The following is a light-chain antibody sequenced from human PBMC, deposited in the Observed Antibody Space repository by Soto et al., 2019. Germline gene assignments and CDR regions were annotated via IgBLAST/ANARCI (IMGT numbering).Light chain of an antibody. CDR3: QQYGTSPPT. CDR1: QSLTNGF. CDR2: DTS. V-gene: IGKV3-20*01. Sequence: EFVLTQSPGTLSLSPGERATLSCRASQSLTNGFIAWYQQKPGQAPRLLIYDTSSRASGIPDRFSGSGSGTDFTLTISRLEPEDFAVFYCQQYGTSPPTFGQGTKVDIK. J-gene: IGKJ1*01.